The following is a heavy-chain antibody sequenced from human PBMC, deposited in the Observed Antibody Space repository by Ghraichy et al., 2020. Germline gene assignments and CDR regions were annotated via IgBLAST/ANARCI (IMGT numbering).Heavy chain of an antibody. V-gene: IGHV3-74*01. CDR1: GFTFSSYW. CDR3: ARGGWIQLWSGSYWYFDL. J-gene: IGHJ2*01. CDR2: INSDGSST. D-gene: IGHD5-18*01. Sequence: GGSLRLSCAASGFTFSSYWMHWVRQAPGKGLVWVSRINSDGSSTSYADSVKGRFTISRDNAKNTLYLQMNSLRAEDTAVYYCARGGWIQLWSGSYWYFDLWGRGTLVTVSS.